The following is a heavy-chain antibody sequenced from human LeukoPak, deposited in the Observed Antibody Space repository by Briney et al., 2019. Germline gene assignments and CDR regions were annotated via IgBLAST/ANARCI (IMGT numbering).Heavy chain of an antibody. CDR3: AKHGGSWTFDS. CDR2: LYDSGST. J-gene: IGHJ4*02. V-gene: IGHV4-59*08. Sequence: SETLSLTCTVSGVSISTYYWSWIRQPPGKGVEWIGYLYDSGSTNYNPSLKIRVTISVDTSKNQFSLKLSSVTAADTAMYYCAKHGGSWTFDSCGQGTLVTVSS. CDR1: GVSISTYY. D-gene: IGHD6-13*01.